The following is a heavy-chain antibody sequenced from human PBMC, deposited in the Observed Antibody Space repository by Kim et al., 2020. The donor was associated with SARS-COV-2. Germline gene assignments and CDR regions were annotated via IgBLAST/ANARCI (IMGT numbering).Heavy chain of an antibody. CDR2: INGSGVST. CDR3: AKVRGIAAAGGALDI. CDR1: GFTFNNYA. Sequence: GGSLRLSCAASGFTFNNYAMSWVRQAPGKGLERVSTINGSGVSTYYAGSMKGRFTISRGNSKNTLYLQMNRLRVEDTAVYYCAKVRGIAAAGGALDIWGQGTIVTVSS. D-gene: IGHD6-13*01. J-gene: IGHJ3*02. V-gene: IGHV3-23*01.